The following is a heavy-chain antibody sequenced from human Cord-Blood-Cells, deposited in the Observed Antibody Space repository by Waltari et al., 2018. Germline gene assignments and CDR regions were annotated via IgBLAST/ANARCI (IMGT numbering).Heavy chain of an antibody. Sequence: QVQLQQWGAGLLKPSETLSLTCAVSGGSFSGYYWSWIRRPPGKGLEWIGEINHSGSTNYNPSLKSRVTISVDTSKNQFSLKLSSVTAADTAVYYCARHVLQSGSYYFDYWGQGTLVTVSS. J-gene: IGHJ4*02. CDR2: INHSGST. CDR3: ARHVLQSGSYYFDY. CDR1: GGSFSGYY. D-gene: IGHD1-26*01. V-gene: IGHV4-34*01.